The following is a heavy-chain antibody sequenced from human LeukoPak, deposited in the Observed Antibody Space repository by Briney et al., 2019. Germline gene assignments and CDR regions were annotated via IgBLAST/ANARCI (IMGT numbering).Heavy chain of an antibody. D-gene: IGHD1-26*01. CDR1: GLTFGSYG. J-gene: IGHJ3*02. CDR3: ARALPSPLYSGSYADAFDI. CDR2: IWNHGGKA. V-gene: IGHV3-33*01. Sequence: AGMSLRLSCTASGLTFGSYGMNWVRQPPGKGLEWVGIIWNHGGKATYADSVKGRFTISRDNAKNSLYLQMNSLRAEDTAVYYCARALPSPLYSGSYADAFDIWGQGTMVTVSS.